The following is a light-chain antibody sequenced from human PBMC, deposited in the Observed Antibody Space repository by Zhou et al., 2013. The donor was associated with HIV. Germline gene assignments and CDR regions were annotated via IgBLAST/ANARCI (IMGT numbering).Light chain of an antibody. J-gene: IGKJ5*01. V-gene: IGKV1-39*01. Sequence: DIQMTQSPSSLSASVGDRVTITCQASQDISNCLNWYQQKPGKAPKLLIYGSSSLQSGVPSRFSGSGSGTEFSLSISSLQPEDSATYYCQQSYSTPPTFGQGTRLEI. CDR2: GSS. CDR3: QQSYSTPPT. CDR1: QDISNC.